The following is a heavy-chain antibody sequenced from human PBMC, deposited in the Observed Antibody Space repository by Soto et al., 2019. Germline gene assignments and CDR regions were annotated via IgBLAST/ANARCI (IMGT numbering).Heavy chain of an antibody. CDR3: ARGGYSYGYGEYYYYGMDV. J-gene: IGHJ6*02. Sequence: EVQLVESGGGLVQPGGSLRLSCAASGFGVSNNYMSWVRQAPGKGLEWVSAINSGGNTYYADSVKGRFTISRDNSKNTVYLQMNSGGAEDTAVYYCARGGYSYGYGEYYYYGMDVWGQGTTVTVSS. CDR1: GFGVSNNY. D-gene: IGHD5-18*01. V-gene: IGHV3-66*01. CDR2: INSGGNT.